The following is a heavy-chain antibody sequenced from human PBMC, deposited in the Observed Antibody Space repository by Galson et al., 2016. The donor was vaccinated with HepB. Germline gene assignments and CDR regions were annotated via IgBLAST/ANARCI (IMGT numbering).Heavy chain of an antibody. CDR1: GFSFQNYA. CDR3: VKVGSAIAVTGYFDN. Sequence: SLRLSCAASGFSFQNYAMHWVRQAPGKGLEWVSLISWDAGTTYYVDSVKGRFTISRDSTKNSLYLQMNSLRPEDTAIYYCVKVGSAIAVTGYFDNWGQGTHVTVSS. J-gene: IGHJ4*02. D-gene: IGHD6-19*01. CDR2: ISWDAGTT. V-gene: IGHV3-43D*03.